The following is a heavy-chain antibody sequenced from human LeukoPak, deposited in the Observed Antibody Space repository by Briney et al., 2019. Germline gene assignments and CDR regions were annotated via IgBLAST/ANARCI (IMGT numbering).Heavy chain of an antibody. Sequence: PSETLSLTCTVSGYSISSGYYWGWIRQPPGKGLEWIGNIYHSGSTYYNPSLKSRVTISVDTSKNQFSLKLSSVTAADTAVYYCAREGIAVAGDVDYWGQGTLVTVSS. J-gene: IGHJ4*02. CDR2: IYHSGST. CDR1: GYSISSGYY. D-gene: IGHD6-19*01. V-gene: IGHV4-38-2*02. CDR3: AREGIAVAGDVDY.